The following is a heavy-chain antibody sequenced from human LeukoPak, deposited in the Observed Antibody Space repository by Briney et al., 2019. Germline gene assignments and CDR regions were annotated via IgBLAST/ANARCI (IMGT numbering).Heavy chain of an antibody. CDR3: ARATFYYGSSGYYY. D-gene: IGHD3-22*01. CDR1: GFTFSSYA. V-gene: IGHV3-23*01. J-gene: IGHJ4*02. Sequence: GGSLRLSCAASGFTFSSYAMSWVRQAPGKGLEWVSAISGSGGSTYYADSVKGRFTISRDNSKNTLYLQMNSLRAEDTAVYYCARATFYYGSSGYYYWGQGTLVTVSS. CDR2: ISGSGGST.